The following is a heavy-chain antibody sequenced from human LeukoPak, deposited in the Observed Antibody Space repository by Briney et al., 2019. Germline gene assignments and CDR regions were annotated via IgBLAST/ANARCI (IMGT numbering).Heavy chain of an antibody. CDR2: IFYSGST. V-gene: IGHV4-59*08. CDR3: ARLLGYGGSHLYYFDY. D-gene: IGHD1-26*01. CDR1: GGSISSFY. J-gene: IGHJ4*02. Sequence: SETLSLTCTVSGGSISSFYWSWIRQPPGKGLEWIGYIFYSGSTRYNPSLKSRVTISVDTPKNQFSLKLSSVTAADTAVYYCARLLGYGGSHLYYFDYWGQGTLVTVSS.